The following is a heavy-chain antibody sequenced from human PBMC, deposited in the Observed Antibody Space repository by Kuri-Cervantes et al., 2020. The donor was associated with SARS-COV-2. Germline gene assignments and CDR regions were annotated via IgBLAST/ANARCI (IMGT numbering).Heavy chain of an antibody. CDR2: IYYSGST. J-gene: IGHJ4*02. CDR1: GGSISSYY. CDR3: ARMVGVGYSYGYPFDY. V-gene: IGHV4-59*08. Sequence: SETLSLTCTVSGGSISSYYWSWIRQPPGKGLEWIGYIYYSGSTNYNPSLKSRVTIPVDTSKNQFSLKLSSVTAADTAVYYCARMVGVGYSYGYPFDYWGQGTLVTVSS. D-gene: IGHD5-18*01.